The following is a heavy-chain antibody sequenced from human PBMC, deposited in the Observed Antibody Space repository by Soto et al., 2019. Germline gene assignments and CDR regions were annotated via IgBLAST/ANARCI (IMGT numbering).Heavy chain of an antibody. Sequence: ASVKVSCKASGYTFTSYGISWVRQAPGQGLEWMGWISAYNGNTNYAQKLQGRVTMTTDTSTSTAYMELRSLRSDDTAVYYCATQIATGLEWLFPTYGMDVWGQGTTVTVSS. V-gene: IGHV1-18*04. CDR1: GYTFTSYG. CDR2: ISAYNGNT. J-gene: IGHJ6*02. CDR3: ATQIATGLEWLFPTYGMDV. D-gene: IGHD3-3*01.